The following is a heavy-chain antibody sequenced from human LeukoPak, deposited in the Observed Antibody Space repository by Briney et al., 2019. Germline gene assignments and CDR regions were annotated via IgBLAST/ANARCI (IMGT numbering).Heavy chain of an antibody. Sequence: GGSLRLSCGASGFTFSSYAMSWVREAPGKGLELVSAISGSGGSTYYADSVKGRFTISRDNSKNTLYLQMNSLRAEDTAVYYCAKVPYSSGGGIFDYWGQGTLVTVSS. CDR3: AKVPYSSGGGIFDY. J-gene: IGHJ4*02. D-gene: IGHD6-19*01. CDR1: GFTFSSYA. CDR2: ISGSGGST. V-gene: IGHV3-23*01.